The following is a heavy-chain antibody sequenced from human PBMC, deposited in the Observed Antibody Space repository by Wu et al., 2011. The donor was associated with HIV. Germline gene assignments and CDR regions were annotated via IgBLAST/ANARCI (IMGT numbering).Heavy chain of an antibody. V-gene: IGHV1-2*02. J-gene: IGHJ6*03. CDR1: GYTFTGYY. CDR2: INPNSGAS. D-gene: IGHD2-21*01. Sequence: QVQLVQSGAEVKKPGASVKVSCKASGYTFTGYYIHWVRQAPRQGLEWVGWINPNSGASNYAQKFRGRVTMTRDTSISTAYMEMSKLTSDDTAVYYCARDKEVRDGDLWSYYYYYMDVWGKGTTVTVSS. CDR3: ARDKEVRDGDLWSYYYYYMDV.